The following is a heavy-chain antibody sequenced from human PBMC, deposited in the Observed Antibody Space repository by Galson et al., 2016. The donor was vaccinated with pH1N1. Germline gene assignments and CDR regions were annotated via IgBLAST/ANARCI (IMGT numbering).Heavy chain of an antibody. CDR2: IDWDDDK. J-gene: IGHJ5*02. Sequence: PALVKPTQTLTLTCTFSGFSLSTSGMCVSWIRQPPGKALEWLALIDWDDDKYYSTSLKTRLTISKDTSKNQVVLTMTNMDPVDTATYYCARMTYGDYSNWFDPWGQGILVTVSS. V-gene: IGHV2-70*01. CDR3: ARMTYGDYSNWFDP. D-gene: IGHD4-17*01. CDR1: GFSLSTSGMC.